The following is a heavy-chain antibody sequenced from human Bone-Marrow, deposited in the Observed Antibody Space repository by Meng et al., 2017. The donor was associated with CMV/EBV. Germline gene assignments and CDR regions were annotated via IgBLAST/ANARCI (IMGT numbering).Heavy chain of an antibody. Sequence: ASVKVSCKASGYIFTGYYMHWVRQAPGQGLEWMGWINPNSGGTNYAQKFQGRVTMTRDTSISTAYMELSRLRSDDTAVYYCARMIVVVPAASFDPWGQGTLVTVSS. D-gene: IGHD2-2*01. CDR1: GYIFTGYY. V-gene: IGHV1-2*02. J-gene: IGHJ5*02. CDR3: ARMIVVVPAASFDP. CDR2: INPNSGGT.